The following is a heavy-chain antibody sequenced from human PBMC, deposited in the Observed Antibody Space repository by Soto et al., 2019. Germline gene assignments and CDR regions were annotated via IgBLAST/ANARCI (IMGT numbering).Heavy chain of an antibody. CDR1: GFTFSSYS. CDR2: ISSSSSYI. Sequence: PGGSLRLSCAASGFTFSSYSMNWVRQAPGKGLEWVSSISSSSSYIYYADSVKGRFTISRDNAKNSLYLQMNSLRAEDTAVYYCARVGVGYCSGGSCFGGPLWGQGTLVTVSS. V-gene: IGHV3-21*01. J-gene: IGHJ4*02. CDR3: ARVGVGYCSGGSCFGGPL. D-gene: IGHD2-15*01.